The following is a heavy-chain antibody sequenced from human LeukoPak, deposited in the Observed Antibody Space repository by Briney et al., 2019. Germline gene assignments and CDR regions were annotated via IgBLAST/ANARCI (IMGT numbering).Heavy chain of an antibody. J-gene: IGHJ2*01. Sequence: NSSKTLSLTCAVSGGSISSGGYSWSWIRQPPGKGLEWIGYINHSGSTNYNPSLKSRVTISVDTSKNQFSLKLSSVTAADTAVYYCARHDSGDYWYFDLWGRGTLVTVSS. CDR2: INHSGST. CDR3: ARHDSGDYWYFDL. D-gene: IGHD3-22*01. CDR1: GGSISSGGYS. V-gene: IGHV4-30-2*01.